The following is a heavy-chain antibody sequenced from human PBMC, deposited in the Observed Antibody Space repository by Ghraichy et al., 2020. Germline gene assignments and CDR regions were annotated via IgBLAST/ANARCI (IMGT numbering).Heavy chain of an antibody. J-gene: IGHJ6*02. CDR3: ARVLGYYGSGSYYISRPGYGMDV. CDR1: GFAVSRNY. D-gene: IGHD3-10*01. CDR2: ISYDGSNK. V-gene: IGHV3-30-3*01. Sequence: GGSLRLSCAASGFAVSRNYMSWVRQAPGKGLEWVAVISYDGSNKYYADSVKGRFTISRDNSKNTLYLQMNSLRAEDTAVYYCARVLGYYGSGSYYISRPGYGMDVWGQGTTVTVSS.